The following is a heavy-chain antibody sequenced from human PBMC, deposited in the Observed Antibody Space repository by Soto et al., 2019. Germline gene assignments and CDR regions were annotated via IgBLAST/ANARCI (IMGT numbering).Heavy chain of an antibody. Sequence: QVQLVESGGGVVQPGRSLRLSCAASGFTFSSYGMHWVRQAPGKGLEWVAVISYDGSNKYYADSVKGRFTISRDNSKNTVYLQMNSLRAEDTAVYYCAKDFTATYDYWGQGTLVTVSS. CDR2: ISYDGSNK. CDR3: AKDFTATYDY. V-gene: IGHV3-30*18. J-gene: IGHJ4*02. D-gene: IGHD5-18*01. CDR1: GFTFSSYG.